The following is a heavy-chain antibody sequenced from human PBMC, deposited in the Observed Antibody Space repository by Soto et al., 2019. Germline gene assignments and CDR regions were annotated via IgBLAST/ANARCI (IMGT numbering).Heavy chain of an antibody. J-gene: IGHJ3*02. CDR3: ARVMGGTYPDAFDM. Sequence: QVQLVESGGGVVQPGRSLRLSCGASGFSLSNYAMHWVRQAPGKGLEWVAVIWYDRSNKYYADSVKGRFTISRDNSKNTLYLQMNSLRAEDTAVYYCARVMGGTYPDAFDMWGQGTMVTVSS. CDR1: GFSLSNYA. V-gene: IGHV3-33*01. D-gene: IGHD1-26*01. CDR2: IWYDRSNK.